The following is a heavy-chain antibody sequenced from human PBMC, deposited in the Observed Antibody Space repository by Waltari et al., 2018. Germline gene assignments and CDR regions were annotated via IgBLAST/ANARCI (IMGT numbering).Heavy chain of an antibody. D-gene: IGHD2-15*01. CDR1: GGSFSGYY. V-gene: IGHV4-34*01. CDR2: INHSGST. J-gene: IGHJ4*02. Sequence: QVQLQQWGAGLLKPSETLSLTCAVYGGSFSGYYWSWIRQPPGKGLEWIGEINHSGSTNYNPSLKSRVTISVDTSKNQFSLKLSSVTAADTAVYYGARGFRGGGGVVVVAGPFDYWGQGTLVTVSS. CDR3: ARGFRGGGGVVVVAGPFDY.